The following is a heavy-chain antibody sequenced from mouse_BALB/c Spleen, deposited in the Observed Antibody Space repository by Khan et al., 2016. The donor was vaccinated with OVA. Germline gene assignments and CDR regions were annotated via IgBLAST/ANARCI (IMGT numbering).Heavy chain of an antibody. CDR3: TRGYYGDPFAY. J-gene: IGHJ3*01. Sequence: EVELVESGGGLVKPGGSLKLSCAASGFTFSDYYMYWVRQTPEKRLEWVATISDGTTYINYPDNVKGRFTISRDNAKNNLYLQMSSLKSEDTAMYYCTRGYYGDPFAYWGQGTLVTVSA. D-gene: IGHD2-13*01. CDR1: GFTFSDYY. CDR2: ISDGTTYI. V-gene: IGHV5-4*02.